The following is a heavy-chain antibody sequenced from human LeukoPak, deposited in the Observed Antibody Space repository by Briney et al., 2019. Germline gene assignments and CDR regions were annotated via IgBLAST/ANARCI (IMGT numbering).Heavy chain of an antibody. CDR1: GGSISSGSYY. D-gene: IGHD5-18*01. V-gene: IGHV4-61*02. CDR2: IYTSGST. Sequence: PSETLSLTCTVSGGSISSGSYYWSWIRQPAGKGLEWIGRIYTSGSTNYNPSLKSRVTISVDTSKNQFSLKLSSVTAADTAVYYCARRVMIQRGYSYGIRGYYFDYWGQGTLVAVSS. CDR3: ARRVMIQRGYSYGIRGYYFDY. J-gene: IGHJ4*02.